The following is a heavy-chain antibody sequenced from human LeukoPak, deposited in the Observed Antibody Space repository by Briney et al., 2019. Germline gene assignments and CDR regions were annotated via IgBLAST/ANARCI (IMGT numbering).Heavy chain of an antibody. J-gene: IGHJ4*02. V-gene: IGHV4-39*07. D-gene: IGHD5-18*01. CDR3: ARDYQGGYGDKTVDY. CDR1: GGSITSYY. Sequence: SETLSLTCTVSGGSITSYYWGWIRQPPGKGLEWIGSIYYSGSTYYNPSLKSRVTISVDTSKNQFSLKLSSVTAADTAVYYCARDYQGGYGDKTVDYWGQGTLVTVSS. CDR2: IYYSGST.